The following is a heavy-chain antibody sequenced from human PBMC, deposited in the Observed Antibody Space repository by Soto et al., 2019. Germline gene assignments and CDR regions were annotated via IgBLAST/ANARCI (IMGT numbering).Heavy chain of an antibody. D-gene: IGHD3-22*01. CDR1: GDSIGKSQYY. J-gene: IGHJ2*01. Sequence: QLQLQQSGPGLVKSSESLSLTCTVSGDSIGKSQYYWGWIRQPPGKGLEWIGSVFYNGNNYHNPSLKSRVTKSEDTSNNQFSRRMSAVTATDTSLYYWAKHLSNPLVRPFWHFGLWGRRNLDAVSS. CDR2: VFYNGNN. V-gene: IGHV4-39*01. CDR3: AKHLSNPLVRPFWHFGL.